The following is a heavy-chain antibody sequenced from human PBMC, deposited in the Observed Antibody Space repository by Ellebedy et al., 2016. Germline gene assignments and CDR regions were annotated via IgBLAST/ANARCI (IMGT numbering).Heavy chain of an antibody. V-gene: IGHV3-7*03. CDR3: ARGSCEYSSGFSFDY. CDR2: IKKDGSEK. CDR1: GFTFTSYW. J-gene: IGHJ4*02. D-gene: IGHD6-19*01. Sequence: GESLKISCAASGFTFTSYWMSWVRQAPGKGLEWVANIKKDGSEKYYVDSVEGRFTISRDTAKNSLSLQMNSLRAEDTAVYYCARGSCEYSSGFSFDYWGQGTLVTVSS.